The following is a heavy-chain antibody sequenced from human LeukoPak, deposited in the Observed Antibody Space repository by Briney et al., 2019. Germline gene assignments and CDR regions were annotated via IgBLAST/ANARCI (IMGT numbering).Heavy chain of an antibody. V-gene: IGHV3-20*04. CDR3: ARGLDQYSGSYSSDFDY. CDR1: GFTFDDYG. D-gene: IGHD1-26*01. Sequence: GGSLRLSCAASGFTFDDYGMSWVRQAPGKGLEWVSGINWNGGSTGYADSVKGRFTISRDNAKNSLYLQMNSLRAEDTALYYCARGLDQYSGSYSSDFDYWGQGTLVTVSS. CDR2: INWNGGST. J-gene: IGHJ4*02.